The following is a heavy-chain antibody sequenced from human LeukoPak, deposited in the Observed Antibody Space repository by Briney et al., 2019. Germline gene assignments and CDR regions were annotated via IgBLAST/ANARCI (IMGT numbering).Heavy chain of an antibody. D-gene: IGHD1-26*01. V-gene: IGHV3-64*01. CDR1: GFTFSSYD. J-gene: IGHJ4*02. CDR3: ARDGARYSGSYYNDY. CDR2: ISGNGGTT. Sequence: GGSLILSCAASGFTFSSYDMQWVRQAPGKGLEYVSAISGNGGTTYYANSAKGRFTISRDNSKNTLYLQMGSLGAEDMAVYYCARDGARYSGSYYNDYWGQGTLVTVSS.